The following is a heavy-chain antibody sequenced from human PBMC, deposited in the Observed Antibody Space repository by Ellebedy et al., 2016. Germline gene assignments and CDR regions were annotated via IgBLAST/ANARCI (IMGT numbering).Heavy chain of an antibody. D-gene: IGHD4-23*01. CDR2: IYHSGST. Sequence: GSLRLXXTVSGYSISSGYYWGWIRQPPGKGLEWIGSIYHSGSTYYNPSLKSRVTISVDTSKNQFSLKLSSVTAADTAVYYCARGGGNPIRSEYNWFDPWGQGTLVTVSS. V-gene: IGHV4-38-2*02. CDR1: GYSISSGYY. J-gene: IGHJ5*02. CDR3: ARGGGNPIRSEYNWFDP.